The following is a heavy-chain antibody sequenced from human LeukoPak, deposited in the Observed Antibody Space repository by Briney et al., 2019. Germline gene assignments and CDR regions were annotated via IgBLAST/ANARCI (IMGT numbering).Heavy chain of an antibody. CDR2: INPNSGGT. J-gene: IGHJ1*01. Sequence: ASVNVSCKASGYTFTGYYMHWVRQAPGQGLEWMGWINPNSGGTNYAQKFQGRVTMTRDTSTSTVYMELSSLRSEDTAVYYCAHQLKDMTQRASGVSYFQHWGQGTLVTVSS. CDR1: GYTFTGYY. V-gene: IGHV1-2*02. CDR3: AHQLKDMTQRASGVSYFQH. D-gene: IGHD1-26*01.